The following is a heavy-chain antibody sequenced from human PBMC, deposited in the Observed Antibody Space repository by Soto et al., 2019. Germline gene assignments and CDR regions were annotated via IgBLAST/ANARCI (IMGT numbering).Heavy chain of an antibody. J-gene: IGHJ5*02. V-gene: IGHV4-34*01. Sequence: QVQLQQWGAGLLKPSETLSLTCAVYGGSFSGYYWSWIRQPPGKGLEWIGEINHSGSTNYNPSLKSRVTISVDTSKNQFSLKLSSVTAADTAVYYCARGARVVPAARVFRSFDPWGQGTLVTVSS. CDR1: GGSFSGYY. D-gene: IGHD2-2*01. CDR3: ARGARVVPAARVFRSFDP. CDR2: INHSGST.